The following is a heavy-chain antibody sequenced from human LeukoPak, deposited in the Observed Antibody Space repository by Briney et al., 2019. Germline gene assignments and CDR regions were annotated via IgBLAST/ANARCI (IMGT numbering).Heavy chain of an antibody. CDR3: ARLPLSSWLVYPPDAFDI. D-gene: IGHD6-19*01. CDR1: GGSISSSSYY. Sequence: PSETLSLTCTVSGGSISSSSYYWGWIRQPPGKGLEWIGSIYYSGSTYYNPSLKSRVTISVDTSKNQLSLKLSSVTAADTAVYYCARLPLSSWLVYPPDAFDIWGQGTMVTVSS. V-gene: IGHV4-39*01. J-gene: IGHJ3*02. CDR2: IYYSGST.